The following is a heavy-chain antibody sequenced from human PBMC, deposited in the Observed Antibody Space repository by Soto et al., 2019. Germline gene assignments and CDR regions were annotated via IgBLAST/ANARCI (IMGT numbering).Heavy chain of an antibody. V-gene: IGHV1-69*01. D-gene: IGHD6-13*01. CDR2: IIPIFGTA. CDR3: ARGREYGAAAGNFYYYYGMDV. CDR1: GGTFSSYA. Sequence: QVQLVQSGAEVKKPGSSVKVSCKASGGTFSSYAISWVRQAPGQGREWMGGIIPIFGTANYAQKFQGRVTITADESTSTAYMELSSLRSEDTAVYYCARGREYGAAAGNFYYYYGMDVWGQGTTVTVSS. J-gene: IGHJ6*02.